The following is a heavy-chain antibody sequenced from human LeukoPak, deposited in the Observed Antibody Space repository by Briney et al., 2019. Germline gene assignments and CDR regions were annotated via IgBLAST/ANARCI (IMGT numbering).Heavy chain of an antibody. CDR2: ISYDGSNK. CDR1: GFTFSSYG. CDR3: AKVSVAGTTFYYYYMDV. V-gene: IGHV3-30*18. J-gene: IGHJ6*03. Sequence: GGSLRLSCAASGFTFSSYGMHWVRQAPGKGLEWVAVISYDGSNKYYADSVKGRFTISRDNSKNTLYLQMNSPRAEDTAVYYCAKVSVAGTTFYYYYMDVWGKGTTVTVSS. D-gene: IGHD6-19*01.